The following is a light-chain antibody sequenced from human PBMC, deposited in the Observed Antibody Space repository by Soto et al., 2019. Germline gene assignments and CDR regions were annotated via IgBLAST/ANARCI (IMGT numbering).Light chain of an antibody. CDR3: GSWDTDLSAGV. J-gene: IGLJ3*02. CDR2: KTD. V-gene: IGLV1-51*01. CDR1: SSNIGKDY. Sequence: QSVLTQPPSVSAAPGRRFTISCSGSSSNIGKDYVCWYQKVPGTAPKLLIYKTDQRPSGIPARFSASKSGTSATLDITGLQTGDEADYYCGSWDTDLSAGVFGGGTKLTVL.